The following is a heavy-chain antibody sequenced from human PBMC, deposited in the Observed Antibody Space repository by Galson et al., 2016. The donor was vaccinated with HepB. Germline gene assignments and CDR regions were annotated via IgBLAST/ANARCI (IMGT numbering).Heavy chain of an antibody. CDR2: IDWDDDK. V-gene: IGHV2-70*04. J-gene: IGHJ4*02. CDR3: ARIGFGDSGTFFDY. D-gene: IGHD2-21*02. Sequence: PALVKPTQTLTLTCTFSGFSLSTTGVRVSWIRQPPGKALEWLARIDWDDDKFYSISLRTRLSISKDTSKNQVVLTMTTMDPVDTATYYCARIGFGDSGTFFDYWGQGTLVTVSS. CDR1: GFSLSTTGVR.